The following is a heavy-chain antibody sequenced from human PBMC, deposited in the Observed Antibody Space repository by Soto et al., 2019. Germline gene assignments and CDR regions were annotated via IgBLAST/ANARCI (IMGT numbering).Heavy chain of an antibody. V-gene: IGHV3-23*01. CDR1: GVTFSSND. Sequence: PGRVVRVSCAASGVTFSSNDMSWVRQAPGKGLEWVSAISGSGGSTYYADSVKGRFTISRDNSKNTLYLQMNSLRAEDTAVYYCAKGGSGIYDFWSGYYPHPFDYWGQGTLVTVSS. D-gene: IGHD3-3*01. CDR3: AKGGSGIYDFWSGYYPHPFDY. CDR2: ISGSGGST. J-gene: IGHJ4*02.